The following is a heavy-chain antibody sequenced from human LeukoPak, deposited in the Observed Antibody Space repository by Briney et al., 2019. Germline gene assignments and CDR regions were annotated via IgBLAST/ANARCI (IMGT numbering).Heavy chain of an antibody. CDR2: IYHSGST. J-gene: IGHJ4*02. CDR3: ARARGGITRLDY. Sequence: SETLSLTCAVSGYSISSGYYWGWIRQPPGKGLEWIGSIYHSGSTYYNPSLKSRVTISVDTSKNQFSLKLSSVTAADTAVYHCARARGGITRLDYWGQGTLVTVSS. CDR1: GYSISSGYY. D-gene: IGHD1-14*01. V-gene: IGHV4-38-2*01.